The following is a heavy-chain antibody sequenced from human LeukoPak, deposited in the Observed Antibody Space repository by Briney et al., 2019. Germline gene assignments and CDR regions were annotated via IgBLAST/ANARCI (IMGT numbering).Heavy chain of an antibody. CDR2: ISAYNASR. J-gene: IGHJ3*02. CDR1: GYTFTNYG. Sequence: ASVKVSCKASGYTFTNYGITWVRQAPGQGLEWMGWISAYNASRNYAQNLQGRVTMTTDTSTSTAYMELRSLRSDDTAVYYCARLRESSGGYYAFDIWGQGTMVTVSS. D-gene: IGHD1-26*01. CDR3: ARLRESSGGYYAFDI. V-gene: IGHV1-18*01.